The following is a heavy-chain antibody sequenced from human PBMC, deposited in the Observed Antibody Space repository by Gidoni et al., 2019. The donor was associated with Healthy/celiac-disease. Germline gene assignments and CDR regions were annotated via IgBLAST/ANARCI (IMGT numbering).Heavy chain of an antibody. J-gene: IGHJ6*02. D-gene: IGHD2-2*01. CDR3: ARGIESWVPAASYGMDV. CDR1: GFTFRSYS. Sequence: EVQLVESGGGLVTPGGSLRLSCAASGFTFRSYSMNWVRQAPGKGLEWVSSISSSSSYIYYADSVKGRFTISRDNAKNSLYLQMNSLRAEDTAVYYCARGIESWVPAASYGMDVWGQGTTVTVSS. V-gene: IGHV3-21*01. CDR2: ISSSSSYI.